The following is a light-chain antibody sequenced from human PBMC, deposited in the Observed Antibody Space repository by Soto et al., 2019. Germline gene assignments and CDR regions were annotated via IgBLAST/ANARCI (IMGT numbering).Light chain of an antibody. CDR2: DVS. Sequence: QSALTQPASVSGSPGQSITISCTGVSSDVGGYNYVSWYQHHPGKAPKLIIYDVSNRPSGVSNRFSGSKSGNTASLTIAGLLAEDEAEYYCSSYTNVIFGGGTKLTVL. CDR1: SSDVGGYNY. CDR3: SSYTNVI. V-gene: IGLV2-14*01. J-gene: IGLJ2*01.